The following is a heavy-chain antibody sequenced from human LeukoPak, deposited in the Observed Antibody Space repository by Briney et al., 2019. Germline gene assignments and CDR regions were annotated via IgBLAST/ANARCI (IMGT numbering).Heavy chain of an antibody. D-gene: IGHD1-26*01. V-gene: IGHV4-59*01. Sequence: GSLRLSCAASGFTFSNYAMSWIRQPPGKGLEWIGYIYYSGSTNYNPSLKSRVTISVDTSKNQFSLKLSSVTAADTAVYYCAREGALPTLFDYWGQGTLVTVSS. CDR2: IYYSGST. J-gene: IGHJ4*02. CDR3: AREGALPTLFDY. CDR1: GFTFSNYA.